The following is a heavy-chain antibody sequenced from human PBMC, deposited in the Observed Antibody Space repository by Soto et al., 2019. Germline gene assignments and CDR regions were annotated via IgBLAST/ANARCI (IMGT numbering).Heavy chain of an antibody. CDR2: IYYSGST. J-gene: IGHJ4*02. V-gene: IGHV4-39*01. CDR1: GGSISSSSYY. CDR3: ARRWIHCSSTSCPDLDY. Sequence: QLQLQESGPGLVKPSETLSLTCTVSGGSISSSSYYWGWIRQPPGKGLEWIGSIYYSGSTYYNPSLKSRVTISVDTSKNQFSLKLSSVTAADTAVYYCARRWIHCSSTSCPDLDYWGQGTLVTVSS. D-gene: IGHD2-2*01.